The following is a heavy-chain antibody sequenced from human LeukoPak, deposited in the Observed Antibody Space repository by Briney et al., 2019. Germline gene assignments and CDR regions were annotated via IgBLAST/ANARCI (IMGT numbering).Heavy chain of an antibody. CDR1: GGSISSYY. CDR3: ARDSEPSNSYYDFWSGYYRDAFDI. Sequence: SETLSLTCTVSGGSISSYYWSWIRQPPGKGLEWIAYISDIGSINYNPSLKSRVTISLDTSKNQFSLKLSSVTAADTAVYYCARDSEPSNSYYDFWSGYYRDAFDIWGQGTMVTVSS. V-gene: IGHV4-59*12. D-gene: IGHD3-3*01. J-gene: IGHJ3*02. CDR2: ISDIGSI.